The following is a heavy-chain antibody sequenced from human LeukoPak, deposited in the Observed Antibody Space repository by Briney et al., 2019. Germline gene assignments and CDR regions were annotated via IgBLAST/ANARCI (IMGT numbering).Heavy chain of an antibody. V-gene: IGHV4-59*12. CDR1: GGSISSYY. CDR2: IYHSGST. CDR3: AREKGNYDILTGYYTGVYYYYYMDV. J-gene: IGHJ6*03. D-gene: IGHD3-9*01. Sequence: SETLSLTCTVSGGSISSYYWSWIRQPPGKGLEWIGEIYHSGSTNYNPSLKSRVTISVDKSKNQFSLKLSSVTAADTAVYYCAREKGNYDILTGYYTGVYYYYYMDVWGKGTTVTISS.